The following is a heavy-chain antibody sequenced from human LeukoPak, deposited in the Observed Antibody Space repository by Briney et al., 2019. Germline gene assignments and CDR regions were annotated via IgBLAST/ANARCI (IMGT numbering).Heavy chain of an antibody. V-gene: IGHV1-46*01. Sequence: ASVKVSCKASGYTFTSYYMHWVRQAPGQGLAWMGIINPSGGSTSYAQKFQGRVTMTRDTSTSTAYMELRSLRSDDTAVYYCARVAYGDPPFDYWGQGTLVTVSS. J-gene: IGHJ4*02. CDR1: GYTFTSYY. CDR3: ARVAYGDPPFDY. CDR2: INPSGGST. D-gene: IGHD4-17*01.